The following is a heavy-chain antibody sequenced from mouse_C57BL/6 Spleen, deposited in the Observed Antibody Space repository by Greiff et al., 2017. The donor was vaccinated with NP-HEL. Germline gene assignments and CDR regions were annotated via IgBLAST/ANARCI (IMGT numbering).Heavy chain of an antibody. CDR2: ISYDGSN. CDR1: GYSITSGYY. J-gene: IGHJ4*01. CDR3: AIITTVVPYAMDY. V-gene: IGHV3-6*01. D-gene: IGHD1-1*01. Sequence: EVKLMESGPGLVKPSQSLSLTCSVTGYSITSGYYWNWIRQFPGNKLEWMGYISYDGSNNYNPSLKNRISITRDTSKNQFFLKLNSVTTEDTATYYCAIITTVVPYAMDYWGQGTSVTVSS.